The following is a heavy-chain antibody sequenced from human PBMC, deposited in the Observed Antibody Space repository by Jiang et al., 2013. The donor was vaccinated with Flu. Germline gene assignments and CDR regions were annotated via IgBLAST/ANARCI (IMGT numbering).Heavy chain of an antibody. Sequence: GAEVKKPGESLKISCKGSGYSFTSYWIGWVRQMPGKGLEWMGIIYPGDSDTRYSPSFQGQVTISADKSISTAYLQWSSLKASDTAMYYCCRAPTLMVRGVIPGWFDPWGQGTLVTVSS. D-gene: IGHD3-10*01. J-gene: IGHJ5*02. CDR3: CRAPTLMVRGVIPGWFDP. V-gene: IGHV5-51*01. CDR1: GYSFTSYW. CDR2: IYPGDSDT.